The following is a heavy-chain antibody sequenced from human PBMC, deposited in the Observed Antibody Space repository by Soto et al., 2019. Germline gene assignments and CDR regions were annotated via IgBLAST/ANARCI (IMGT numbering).Heavy chain of an antibody. CDR1: GCTFSSYA. V-gene: IGHV1-69*13. Sequence: ASVKVSCKASGCTFSSYAISWVRQAPGQGLEWMGGIIPIFGTANYAQKFQGRVTITADESTSTAYMELSSLRSEDTAVYYCARGTDMGVVPAPEQVWFDPSGQGTVVTVSS. J-gene: IGHJ5*02. CDR2: IIPIFGTA. CDR3: ARGTDMGVVPAPEQVWFDP. D-gene: IGHD2-2*01.